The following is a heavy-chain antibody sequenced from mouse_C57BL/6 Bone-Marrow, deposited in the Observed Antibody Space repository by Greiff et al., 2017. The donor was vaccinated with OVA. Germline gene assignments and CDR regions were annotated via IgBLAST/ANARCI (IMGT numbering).Heavy chain of an antibody. CDR1: GFTFSSYT. J-gene: IGHJ4*01. CDR3: ARQLRLRAMDY. Sequence: DVKLQESGGGLVKPGGSLKLSCAASGFTFSSYTMSWVRQTPEKRLEWVATISGGGGNTYYPDSVKGRFTISRDNAKNTLYLQMSSLRSEDTALYYCARQLRLRAMDYWGQGTSVTVSS. D-gene: IGHD3-2*02. CDR2: ISGGGGNT. V-gene: IGHV5-9*01.